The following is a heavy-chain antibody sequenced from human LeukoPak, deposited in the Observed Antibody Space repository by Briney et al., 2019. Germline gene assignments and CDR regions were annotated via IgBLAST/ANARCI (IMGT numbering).Heavy chain of an antibody. D-gene: IGHD6-13*01. J-gene: IGHJ4*02. V-gene: IGHV3-23*01. CDR2: FSRSGPDT. CDR1: GFTFGSSA. Sequence: GGSLRLSCAASGFTFGSSAMSWVRQAPGKGPEWVSTFSRSGPDTYYADSVKGRFTIFRDNSKNTLYLQMNSLRAEDTAVYYCAKGSLGSWYYFDYWGQGTLVTVPS. CDR3: AKGSLGSWYYFDY.